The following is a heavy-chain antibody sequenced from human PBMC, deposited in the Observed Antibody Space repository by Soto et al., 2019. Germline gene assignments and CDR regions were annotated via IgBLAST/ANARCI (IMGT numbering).Heavy chain of an antibody. Sequence: GGSLRLSCAASGFTFSSYSMNWVRQAPGKGLEWVSSISSSSSYIYYADSVKGRFTISRDNAKNSLYLQMNSLRAEDTAVYYCARSYYYDSSGYYHYYYYYGMDVWGQGTTVTVSS. V-gene: IGHV3-21*01. CDR3: ARSYYYDSSGYYHYYYYYGMDV. CDR1: GFTFSSYS. CDR2: ISSSSSYI. D-gene: IGHD3-22*01. J-gene: IGHJ6*02.